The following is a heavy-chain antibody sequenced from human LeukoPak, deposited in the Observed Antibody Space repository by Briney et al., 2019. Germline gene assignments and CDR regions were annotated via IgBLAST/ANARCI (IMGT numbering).Heavy chain of an antibody. CDR1: GGSFSGYY. Sequence: PSETLSLTCAVYGGSFSGYYWSWIRQPPGKGLEWIGEINHSGSTNYNPSLKSRVTISVETSKNQFSLKMSSGTAADTAVYYCARERVCIRLWLPHTSYYYGMDLWGQGTTVTVSS. CDR3: ARERVCIRLWLPHTSYYYGMDL. CDR2: INHSGST. D-gene: IGHD5-18*01. J-gene: IGHJ6*02. V-gene: IGHV4-34*01.